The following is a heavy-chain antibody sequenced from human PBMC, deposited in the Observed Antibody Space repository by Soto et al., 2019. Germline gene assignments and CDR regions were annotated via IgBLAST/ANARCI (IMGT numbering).Heavy chain of an antibody. CDR3: ASQLERPDFWSGYYGGHYYYYYMDV. D-gene: IGHD3-3*01. Sequence: QVQLVQSGAEVKKPGASVKVSCKASGYTFTSYYMHWVRQAPGQGLEWMGIINPSGGSTSYAQKFKGKVPMTRDTSTSKVYMELSSLRSEDTAVYYCASQLERPDFWSGYYGGHYYYYYMDVWGKGTTVTVSS. J-gene: IGHJ6*03. V-gene: IGHV1-46*03. CDR1: GYTFTSYY. CDR2: INPSGGST.